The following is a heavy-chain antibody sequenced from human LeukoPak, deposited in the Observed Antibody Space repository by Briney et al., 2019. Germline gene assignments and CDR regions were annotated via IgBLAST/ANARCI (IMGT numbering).Heavy chain of an antibody. Sequence: GGSLRLSCVASGFTFSNYWMHWVRQAPGKGLVWVSRINRDESSTSYADSVKGRFTISRGNAKNTLFLQMNSLRAEDTAVYFCATAPPRSPYYFDYWGQGTLVTVSS. V-gene: IGHV3-74*01. CDR3: ATAPPRSPYYFDY. CDR2: INRDESST. J-gene: IGHJ4*02. D-gene: IGHD1-14*01. CDR1: GFTFSNYW.